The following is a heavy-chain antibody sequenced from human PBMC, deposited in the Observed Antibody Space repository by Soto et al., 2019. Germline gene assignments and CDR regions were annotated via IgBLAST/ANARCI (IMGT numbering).Heavy chain of an antibody. CDR1: GFTFSTNS. D-gene: IGHD3-16*01. Sequence: VQLVESGGALVQPGGSLRLSCAASGFTFSTNSMSWVRQAPGKGLEWVSYISSSSDTIYYADSVKGRFSISRDNVNNSLYLQMNSLRDEDTAVYYCASRGWFDAWGQGTQVTVSA. V-gene: IGHV3-48*02. CDR2: ISSSSDTI. CDR3: ASRGWFDA. J-gene: IGHJ5*02.